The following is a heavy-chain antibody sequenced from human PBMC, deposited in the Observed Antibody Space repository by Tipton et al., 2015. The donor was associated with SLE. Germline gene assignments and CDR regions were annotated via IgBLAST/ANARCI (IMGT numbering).Heavy chain of an antibody. J-gene: IGHJ4*02. CDR1: GGSISSSSYY. Sequence: TLSLTCTVSGGSISSSSYYWGWIRQSPEKGLEWLGSIVHGGSTYRNPSLMSRVSISIDTSKNQLSLRLTSVTAADTAIYYCARDEYRYDTTGYHLLGHFDFWGQGTLVTVSS. D-gene: IGHD3-22*01. V-gene: IGHV4-39*07. CDR2: IVHGGST. CDR3: ARDEYRYDTTGYHLLGHFDF.